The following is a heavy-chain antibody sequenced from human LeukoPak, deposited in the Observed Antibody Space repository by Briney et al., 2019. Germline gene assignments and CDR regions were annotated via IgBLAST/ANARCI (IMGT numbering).Heavy chain of an antibody. J-gene: IGHJ4*01. D-gene: IGHD6-13*01. CDR1: GGPFSELF. Sequence: SETLSLTCAVYGGPFSELFWNWIRQPPGKGLEWIGEINHTGATNYNPSLKSRVTISVDTSKNQLSLKLTSVTAADTAVYYCASSYSSRWYYFDHWGHGTLVTVSS. V-gene: IGHV4-34*01. CDR3: ASSYSSRWYYFDH. CDR2: INHTGAT.